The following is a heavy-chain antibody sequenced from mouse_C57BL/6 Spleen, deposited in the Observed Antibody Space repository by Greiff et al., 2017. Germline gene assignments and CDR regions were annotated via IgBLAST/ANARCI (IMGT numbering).Heavy chain of an antibody. CDR1: GFTFSDYG. Sequence: EVMLVESGGGLVKPGGSLKLSCAASGFTFSDYGMHWVRQAAEKGLEWVAYISSGSSTIYYADTVKGRFTISRDNAKNTLFLQMTSLRSEDTAMYYCARRITTVVEGFAYWGQGTLVTVSA. V-gene: IGHV5-17*01. CDR2: ISSGSSTI. CDR3: ARRITTVVEGFAY. D-gene: IGHD1-1*01. J-gene: IGHJ3*01.